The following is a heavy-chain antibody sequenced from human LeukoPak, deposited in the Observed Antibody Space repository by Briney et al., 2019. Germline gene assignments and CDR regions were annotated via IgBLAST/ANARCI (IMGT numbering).Heavy chain of an antibody. CDR1: GLTFSTFE. CDR3: ATTISGYDYQNWFDP. J-gene: IGHJ5*02. D-gene: IGHD5-12*01. CDR2: INSGHVA. V-gene: IGHV3-48*03. Sequence: PGGSLRLSCAVSGLTFSTFEMNWVRQAPGKGLEWVSYINSGHVAQYADSVKGRFTISRDNARKSLHLQMNTLRVEDTAVYYCATTISGYDYQNWFDPWGRGTLVTVS.